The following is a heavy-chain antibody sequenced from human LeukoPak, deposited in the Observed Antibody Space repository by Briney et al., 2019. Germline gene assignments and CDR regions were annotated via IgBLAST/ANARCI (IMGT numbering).Heavy chain of an antibody. CDR2: IYYSGST. J-gene: IGHJ4*02. CDR3: ARVDYGDYVDY. Sequence: CIRQPPGKGLEWIGSIYYSGSTYYNPSLKSRVTISIDTSKNQFSLKLSSVTAADTAVYYCARVDYGDYVDYWGQGTLVTVSS. D-gene: IGHD3-16*01. V-gene: IGHV4-39*07.